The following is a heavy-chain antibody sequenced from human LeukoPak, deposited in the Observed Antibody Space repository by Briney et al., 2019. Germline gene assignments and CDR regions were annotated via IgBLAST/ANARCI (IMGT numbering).Heavy chain of an antibody. CDR2: IKEDGREK. J-gene: IGHJ4*02. CDR3: ARGGRPDY. Sequence: GGSLRLSCGASGFTFSGYAMSWVRQAPGKGLECVANIKEDGREKYYVDSVKGRFTISRDNAKNSLYLQMSSLRAEDTAVYYCARGGRPDYWGQGTLVTVSS. D-gene: IGHD3-10*01. V-gene: IGHV3-7*01. CDR1: GFTFSGYA.